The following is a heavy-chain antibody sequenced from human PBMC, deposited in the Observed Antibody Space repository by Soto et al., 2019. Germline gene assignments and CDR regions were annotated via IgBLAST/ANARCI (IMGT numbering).Heavy chain of an antibody. J-gene: IGHJ4*02. D-gene: IGHD3-9*01. CDR1: GGSISSYY. V-gene: IGHV4-59*01. CDR2: IYYSGST. CDR3: ARDLFGREFDY. Sequence: PSETLSLTCTVSGGSISSYYWSWIRQPPGKGLEWIGYIYYSGSTNYNPSLKSRVTISVDTSKNQFSLKLSSVTAADTAVYYCARDLFGREFDYWGQGTLVTVSS.